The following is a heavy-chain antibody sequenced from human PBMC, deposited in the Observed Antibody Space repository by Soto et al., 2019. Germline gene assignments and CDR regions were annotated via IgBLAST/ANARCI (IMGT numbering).Heavy chain of an antibody. CDR2: ISSSSSNI. D-gene: IGHD3-10*01. CDR1: GFTFSSYS. V-gene: IGHV3-48*01. J-gene: IGHJ6*03. CDR3: ARAGAYYYYYMDV. Sequence: SGGSLRLSCAASGFTFSSYSINWVRQAPGKGLEWVSYISSSSSNIYYADSVKGRFTISRDNAKNSLYLQMNSLGAEDTAVYYCARAGAYYYYYMDVWGKGTTVTVSS.